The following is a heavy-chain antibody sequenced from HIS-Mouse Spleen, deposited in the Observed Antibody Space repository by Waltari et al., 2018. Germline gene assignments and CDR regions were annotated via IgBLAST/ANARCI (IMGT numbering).Heavy chain of an antibody. CDR1: GGSISSSSYS. J-gene: IGHJ4*02. V-gene: IGHV4-39*07. Sequence: QLQLQESGPGLVKPSETLSLTCTVSGGSISSSSYSWGWIRQPPGKGREWIGSIYYSGSTYYNPSLKSRVTISVDTSKNQFSLKLSSVTAADTAVYYCARVEGVLSYYDSSGYYYFDYWGQGTLVTVSS. CDR3: ARVEGVLSYYDSSGYYYFDY. D-gene: IGHD3-22*01. CDR2: IYYSGST.